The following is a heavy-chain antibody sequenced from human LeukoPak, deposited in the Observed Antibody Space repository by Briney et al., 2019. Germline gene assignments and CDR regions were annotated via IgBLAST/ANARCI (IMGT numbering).Heavy chain of an antibody. CDR2: ISYDGSNK. CDR3: AKGSYGDYLNHDEDAFDI. J-gene: IGHJ3*02. Sequence: GRSLRLSCAASGFTFSSYGMHWVRQAPGKGLEWVAVISYDGSNKYYADSVKGRFTISRDNSKNTLYLQMNSLRAEDTAVYYCAKGSYGDYLNHDEDAFDIWGQGTMVTVSS. CDR1: GFTFSSYG. D-gene: IGHD4-17*01. V-gene: IGHV3-30*18.